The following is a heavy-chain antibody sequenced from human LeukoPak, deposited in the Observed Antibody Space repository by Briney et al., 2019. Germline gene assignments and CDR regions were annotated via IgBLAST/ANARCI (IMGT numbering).Heavy chain of an antibody. CDR3: ARGTYYDIFLQH. Sequence: SETLSLTCTVSGGSISIYYWSWIRQPPGKGLEWIGYIYYSGSTNYNPSLKSRVTIPVDTSKNQFSLKLSSVTAADTAVYYCARGTYYDIFLQHWGQGTLVTVSS. J-gene: IGHJ1*01. CDR1: GGSISIYY. D-gene: IGHD3-9*01. CDR2: IYYSGST. V-gene: IGHV4-59*01.